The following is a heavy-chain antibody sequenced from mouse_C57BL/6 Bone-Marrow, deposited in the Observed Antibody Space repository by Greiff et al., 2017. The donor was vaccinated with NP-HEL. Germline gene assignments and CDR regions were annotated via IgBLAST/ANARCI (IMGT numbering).Heavy chain of an antibody. CDR3: ARRAHYYGSSYEWYFDV. Sequence: EVQLQQSGPGLVKPSQSLSLTCSVTGYSITSGYYWNWIRQFPGNKLEWMGYISYDGSNNYNPSLKNRISITRDTSKNQFFLKLNSVTTEDTATYYCARRAHYYGSSYEWYFDVWGTGTTVTVSS. V-gene: IGHV3-6*01. CDR2: ISYDGSN. CDR1: GYSITSGYY. D-gene: IGHD1-1*01. J-gene: IGHJ1*03.